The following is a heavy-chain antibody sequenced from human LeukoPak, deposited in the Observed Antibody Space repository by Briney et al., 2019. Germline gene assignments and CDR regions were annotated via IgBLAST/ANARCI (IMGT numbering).Heavy chain of an antibody. J-gene: IGHJ6*03. CDR1: GGSISSSSYY. CDR3: ARALWFGELLQVPSDYYYYMDV. V-gene: IGHV4-39*01. Sequence: SETLSLTCTVSGGSISSSSYYWGWIRQPPGKGLEWIGSIYYSGSTYYNPSLKSRVTISVDTSKNQFSLKLSSVTAADTAVYYCARALWFGELLQVPSDYYYYMDVWGKGTTVTVSS. D-gene: IGHD3-10*01. CDR2: IYYSGST.